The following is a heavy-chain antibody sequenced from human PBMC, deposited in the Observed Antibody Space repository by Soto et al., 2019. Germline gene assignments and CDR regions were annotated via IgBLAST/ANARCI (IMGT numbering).Heavy chain of an antibody. CDR3: ARHHYSSGSHGDMAV. Sequence: GEALKISCKGSGYSFTSYWIGWVRQIPGKGLEWMGIIYPGDSDTRYSPSFQGQVTISADKSISTAYLQWSSLKASDTAMYYCARHHYSSGSHGDMAVWGQGTTVTVSS. CDR1: GYSFTSYW. V-gene: IGHV5-51*01. CDR2: IYPGDSDT. J-gene: IGHJ6*02. D-gene: IGHD6-19*01.